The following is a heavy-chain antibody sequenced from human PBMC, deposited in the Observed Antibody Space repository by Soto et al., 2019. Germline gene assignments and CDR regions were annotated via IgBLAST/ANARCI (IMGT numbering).Heavy chain of an antibody. CDR3: ARETGENWTYEAH. Sequence: PSETLSLTCRVSGAYISDFSWCWIRQPAGKGLEWTGRITTNGNTQKNPSFKSRVTMSIDTSRNNFSLNLQSATAADTALYYCARETGENWTYEAHWGPGTLVTVSS. CDR1: GAYISDFS. CDR2: ITTNGNT. D-gene: IGHD1-7*01. V-gene: IGHV4-4*07. J-gene: IGHJ1*01.